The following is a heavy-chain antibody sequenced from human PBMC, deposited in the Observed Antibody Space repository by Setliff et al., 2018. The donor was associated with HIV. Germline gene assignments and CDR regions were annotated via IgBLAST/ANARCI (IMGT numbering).Heavy chain of an antibody. CDR1: GYTFTHYA. CDR2: ISTYNGNT. V-gene: IGHV1-18*01. Sequence: ASVKVSCKTSGYTFTHYAVSWVRQAPGQGLEWMGWISTYNGNTNYALKLQGRVTMTTDTSTSTAYMEMRSLRSDDTAVYYCARVTLSGGAYDFWTYFDYWGQGTRVTVSS. D-gene: IGHD3-3*01. CDR3: ARVTLSGGAYDFWTYFDY. J-gene: IGHJ4*02.